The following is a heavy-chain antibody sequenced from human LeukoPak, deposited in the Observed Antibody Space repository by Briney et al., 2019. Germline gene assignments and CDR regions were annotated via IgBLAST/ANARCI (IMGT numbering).Heavy chain of an antibody. CDR3: ARNDFGSGWLGDY. D-gene: IGHD6-19*01. CDR1: GYRFAGYY. V-gene: IGHV1-2*02. Sequence: ASVKVSCKASGYRFAGYYLHWVRQAPGQGLEWMGWINPNSGGTNYAQKFQGRVTMTGDTSISTAYMELSRLTSDDTALYYCARNDFGSGWLGDYWGQGTLVTVFS. J-gene: IGHJ4*02. CDR2: INPNSGGT.